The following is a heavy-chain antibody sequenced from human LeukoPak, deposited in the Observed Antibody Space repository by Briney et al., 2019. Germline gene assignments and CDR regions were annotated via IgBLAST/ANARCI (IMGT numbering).Heavy chain of an antibody. CDR3: ATARLAGYCSGGSCYPGY. CDR1: GFTFSSYA. J-gene: IGHJ4*02. Sequence: QTGGSLRLSCAASGFTFSSYAMSWVRQAPGKGLEWVSAISGSGGSTYYADSVKGRFTISRDNSKNTLYLQMNSLRAEDTAVYYCATARLAGYCSGGSCYPGYWGQGTLVTVSS. CDR2: ISGSGGST. D-gene: IGHD2-15*01. V-gene: IGHV3-23*01.